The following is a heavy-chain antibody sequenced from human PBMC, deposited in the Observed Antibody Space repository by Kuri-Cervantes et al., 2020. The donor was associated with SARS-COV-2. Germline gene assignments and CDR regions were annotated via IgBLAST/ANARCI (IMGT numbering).Heavy chain of an antibody. CDR2: IYASGST. J-gene: IGHJ6*03. D-gene: IGHD2-2*01. CDR1: GGSMNSYY. Sequence: SETLSLTCIVSGGSMNSYYWSWIRQPAGKGLEWIGRIYASGSTNYNPSLKSRVTMSVDTSKNQFSLKLSSVTAADTAVYYCARVRSTSPLGYYYYYMDVWGKGTTVTVSS. V-gene: IGHV4-4*07. CDR3: ARVRSTSPLGYYYYYMDV.